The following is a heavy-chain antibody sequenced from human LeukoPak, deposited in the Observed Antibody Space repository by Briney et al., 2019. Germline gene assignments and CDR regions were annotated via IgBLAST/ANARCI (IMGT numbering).Heavy chain of an antibody. J-gene: IGHJ3*02. CDR3: AKTTGTNDAFDI. CDR2: ISTNSGSM. CDR1: GFTFDDYA. V-gene: IGHV3-9*01. D-gene: IGHD1-1*01. Sequence: GGSLRLSCAASGFTFDDYAMHWVRQAPGKGLEWVSSISTNSGSMDYADSMKGRFVISRDNAKNSLYLQMNSLRPEDTALYYCAKTTGTNDAFDIWGQGIMVTVSS.